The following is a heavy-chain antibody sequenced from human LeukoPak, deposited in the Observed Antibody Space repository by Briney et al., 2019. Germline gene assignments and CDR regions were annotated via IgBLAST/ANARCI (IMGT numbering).Heavy chain of an antibody. CDR1: GGSISSGGYS. J-gene: IGHJ4*02. CDR2: IYHSGST. Sequence: SETLSLTCAVSGGSISSGGYSWSWIRQPPGKGLEWSGYIYHSGSTYYNPSLKSRVTISVDRSKNQFSLKLSSVTAADTAVYYCARNPRYCSSTSCYFRWGQGTLVTVSS. CDR3: ARNPRYCSSTSCYFR. V-gene: IGHV4-30-2*01. D-gene: IGHD2-2*01.